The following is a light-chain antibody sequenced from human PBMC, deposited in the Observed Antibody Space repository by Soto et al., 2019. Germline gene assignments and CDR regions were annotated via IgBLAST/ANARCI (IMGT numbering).Light chain of an antibody. Sequence: EIVLTQSPGTLSVSPGERATLSCRASQTISSNNFEWYQQKPGQAPSLLISGTSSRATGIPDRFSGSGSGTDCTRTSRRLEPEASAIYYCQQYGSWTFGQGTKVEI. CDR1: QTISSNN. CDR2: GTS. CDR3: QQYGSWT. J-gene: IGKJ1*01. V-gene: IGKV3-20*01.